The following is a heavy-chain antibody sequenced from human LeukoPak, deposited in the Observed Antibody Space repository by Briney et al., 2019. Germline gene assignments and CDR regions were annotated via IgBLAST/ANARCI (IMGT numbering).Heavy chain of an antibody. V-gene: IGHV1-69*05. Sequence: GSSVEVSCKASGGTFSSYAISWVRQAPGQGLEWMGGIIPIFGTANYAQKFQGRVTITTDESTSTAYMELSSLRSEDTAVYYCARALRFLEWLYAFDIWGQGTMVTVSS. J-gene: IGHJ3*02. CDR2: IIPIFGTA. CDR1: GGTFSSYA. D-gene: IGHD3-3*01. CDR3: ARALRFLEWLYAFDI.